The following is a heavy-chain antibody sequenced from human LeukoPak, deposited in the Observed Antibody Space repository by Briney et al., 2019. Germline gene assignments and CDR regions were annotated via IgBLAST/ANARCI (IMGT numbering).Heavy chain of an antibody. CDR1: GGSISSSGYY. D-gene: IGHD6-13*01. CDR2: IYYSGST. V-gene: IGHV4-39*01. CDR3: ATTTGYSRQPNDY. Sequence: SETLSLTCTVSGGSISSSGYYWVWIRQPPGNGLEWIGSIYYSGSTYYNPSLKSRVTISVDTSKNQFSLKLSSVTAADTAVYYCATTTGYSRQPNDYWGQGTLVTVSS. J-gene: IGHJ4*02.